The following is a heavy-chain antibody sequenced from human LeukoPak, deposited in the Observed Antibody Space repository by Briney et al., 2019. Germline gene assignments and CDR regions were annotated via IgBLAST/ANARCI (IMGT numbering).Heavy chain of an antibody. J-gene: IGHJ3*02. V-gene: IGHV4-38-2*01. Sequence: PSETLSLTCAVSGYSISSGYYWGWIRQPPGKGLEWIGSIYHSGSTYYNPSLKSRVTISVDTSKNQFSLKLSSVTAADTAVYYCARRVPFTVTTEAFDIWGQGTMVTVSS. CDR2: IYHSGST. CDR3: ARRVPFTVTTEAFDI. D-gene: IGHD4-17*01. CDR1: GYSISSGYY.